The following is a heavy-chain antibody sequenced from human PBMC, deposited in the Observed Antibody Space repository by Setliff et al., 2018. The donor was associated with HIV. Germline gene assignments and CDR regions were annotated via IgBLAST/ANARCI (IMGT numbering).Heavy chain of an antibody. Sequence: PSETLSLTCTVSGGSISSYYWSWIRQPPEKGLEWIGYIYDRGGTNYNPSLQSRVTISLDTAKNQFALKLNSVTAADTAVYYCARADCSGGSCYSPGYWGQGTLVTVSS. V-gene: IGHV4-59*01. CDR3: ARADCSGGSCYSPGY. CDR2: IYDRGGT. D-gene: IGHD2-15*01. CDR1: GGSISSYY. J-gene: IGHJ4*02.